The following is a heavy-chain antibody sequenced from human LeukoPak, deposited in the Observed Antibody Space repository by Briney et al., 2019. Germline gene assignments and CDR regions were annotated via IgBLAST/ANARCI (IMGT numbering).Heavy chain of an antibody. J-gene: IGHJ4*02. CDR1: GYSISSDYY. D-gene: IGHD5-12*01. CDR2: IYHSGST. Sequence: SETLSLTCSVSGYSISSDYYWGWIRQAPGKELEWIGNIYHSGSTYNNPSLKSRVTISVDTSKNQFSLKLSSVTAADTAVYYCAKGIGGYDSGVDYWGQGTLVTVSS. CDR3: AKGIGGYDSGVDY. V-gene: IGHV4-38-2*02.